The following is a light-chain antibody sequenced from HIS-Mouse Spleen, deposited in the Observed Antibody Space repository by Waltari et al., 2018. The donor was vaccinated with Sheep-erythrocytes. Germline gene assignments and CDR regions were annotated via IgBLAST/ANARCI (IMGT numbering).Light chain of an antibody. CDR2: DDS. J-gene: IGLJ1*01. CDR3: QVWDSSSDHPYV. Sequence: SYVLTQPPSVSVAPGQTARLTCGGNNIGSKSVHWDQQKPGPAPVLVVYDDSDRPSGIPERFSGSNSGNTATLTISRVEAGDEADYYCQVWDSSSDHPYVFGTGTKVTVL. CDR1: NIGSKS. V-gene: IGLV3-21*02.